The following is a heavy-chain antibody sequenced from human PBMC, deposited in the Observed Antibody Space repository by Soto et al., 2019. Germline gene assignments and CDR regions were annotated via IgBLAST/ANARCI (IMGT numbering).Heavy chain of an antibody. V-gene: IGHV4-34*01. Sequence: PSETLSLTCSVSGGPLSGYFWSWIRQPPGKGLEWIGEIHRSGNINYNPSLWSRVTISADASNSQFSLKLTSVTAADTAVYYCARGSDSAWELLWVWGQGTPVTVSS. D-gene: IGHD1-26*01. CDR1: GGPLSGYF. CDR3: ARGSDSAWELLWV. CDR2: IHRSGNI. J-gene: IGHJ4*02.